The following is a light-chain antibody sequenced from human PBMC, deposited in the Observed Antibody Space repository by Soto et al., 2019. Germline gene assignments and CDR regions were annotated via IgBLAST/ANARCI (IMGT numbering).Light chain of an antibody. CDR3: CSNAGDNTDV. CDR1: SSDVGSYNL. CDR2: EVS. V-gene: IGLV2-23*02. Sequence: QAVVTQPASVSGSPGQSITISCIGTSSDVGSYNLVSWYQQHPGKAPKVIISEVSERPSGVSNRFSGSKSGNTASLTISGLQAEDEADYYCCSNAGDNTDVFGSGTKVTVL. J-gene: IGLJ1*01.